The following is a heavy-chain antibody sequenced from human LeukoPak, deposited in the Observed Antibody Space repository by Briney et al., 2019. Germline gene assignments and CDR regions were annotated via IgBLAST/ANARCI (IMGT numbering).Heavy chain of an antibody. CDR1: GFTFSRYV. V-gene: IGHV3-23*01. CDR2: ISPSADNI. Sequence: GGSLRLSCTASGFTFSRYVMSWVRQAPGKGLEWVSTISPSADNIYYEDSVKGRFTISRDNSKNTLYLQMNSLRPEDTAIYYCAKTSNPPHISALRGLSMKHPLDYWGQGTLVTVSS. D-gene: IGHD3-10*01. CDR3: AKTSNPPHISALRGLSMKHPLDY. J-gene: IGHJ4*02.